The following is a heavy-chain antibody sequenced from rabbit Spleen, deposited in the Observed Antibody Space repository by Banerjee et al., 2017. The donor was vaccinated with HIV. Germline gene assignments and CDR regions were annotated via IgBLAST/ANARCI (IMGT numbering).Heavy chain of an antibody. CDR1: GFSFSYGYV. CDR3: AIEDYGGYGYYL. Sequence: QEQLEESGGDLVKPEGSLTLTCTASGFSFSYGYVMSWVRQAPGKGLEWIASINSFTGSPVYAAWVNHRFTIPSSTSLNSVTLQMPSLTPADTSAYFCAIEDYGGYGYYLWGQGTLVTFS. J-gene: IGHJ3*01. D-gene: IGHD6-1*01. V-gene: IGHV1S47*01. CDR2: INSFTGSP.